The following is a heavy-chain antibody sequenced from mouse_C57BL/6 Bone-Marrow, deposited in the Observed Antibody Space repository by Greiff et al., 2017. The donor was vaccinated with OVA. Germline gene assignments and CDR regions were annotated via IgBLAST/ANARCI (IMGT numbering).Heavy chain of an antibody. CDR1: GYTFTSYG. J-gene: IGHJ2*01. D-gene: IGHD1-1*02. V-gene: IGHV1-81*01. Sequence: VQLQQSGAELARPGASVKLSCKASGYTFTSYGISWVKQRTGQGLEWIGEIYPRSGNTYYNEKFKGKATLTADKSSSTAYMELRSLTSEDSAVYYCARRWTFDYWGQGTTLTVSS. CDR2: IYPRSGNT. CDR3: ARRWTFDY.